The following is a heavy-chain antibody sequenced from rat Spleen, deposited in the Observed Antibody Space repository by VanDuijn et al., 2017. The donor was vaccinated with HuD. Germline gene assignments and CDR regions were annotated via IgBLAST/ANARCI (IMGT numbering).Heavy chain of an antibody. CDR1: GFTFSDYN. Sequence: VQLVESDGGLVQPGRSLKLSCAASGFTFSDYNMAWVRQAPTKGLEWVATISYDGISTYYRDSVKGRFTISRDNAKSTLYLQMDSLWSEDTASYYCARRYDFDYWGQGVMVTVPS. V-gene: IGHV5-29*01. CDR3: ARRYDFDY. J-gene: IGHJ2*01. D-gene: IGHD1-7*01. CDR2: ISYDGIST.